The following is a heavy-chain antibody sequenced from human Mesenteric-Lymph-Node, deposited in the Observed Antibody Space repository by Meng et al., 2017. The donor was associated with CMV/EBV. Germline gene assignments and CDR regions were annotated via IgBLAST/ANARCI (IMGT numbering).Heavy chain of an antibody. J-gene: IGHJ6*02. D-gene: IGHD2-2*01. CDR1: GYTFTSYY. CDR3: ARGGHIVVVPAANLPLYYYYYGMDV. Sequence: ASVKVSCKASGYTFTSYYMHWVRQAPGQGLEWMGIINPSGGSTSYAQKFQGRVTMTRYTSTSTVYMELSSLRSEDTAVYYCARGGHIVVVPAANLPLYYYYYGMDVWGQGTTVTV. CDR2: INPSGGST. V-gene: IGHV1-46*01.